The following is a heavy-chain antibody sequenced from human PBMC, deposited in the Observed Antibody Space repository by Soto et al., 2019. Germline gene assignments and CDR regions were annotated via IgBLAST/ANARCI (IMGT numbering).Heavy chain of an antibody. V-gene: IGHV4-39*01. Sequence: SETLSLTCTVSGGSISSSSYYWGWIRQPPGKGLEWIGSIYYSGSTYYNPSLKSRVTISVDTSKNQFSLKLSSVTAADTAVYYCARQKRFLEWLYSGYYYGMDVWGQGTTVTVSS. CDR3: ARQKRFLEWLYSGYYYGMDV. D-gene: IGHD3-3*01. CDR1: GGSISSSSYY. CDR2: IYYSGST. J-gene: IGHJ6*02.